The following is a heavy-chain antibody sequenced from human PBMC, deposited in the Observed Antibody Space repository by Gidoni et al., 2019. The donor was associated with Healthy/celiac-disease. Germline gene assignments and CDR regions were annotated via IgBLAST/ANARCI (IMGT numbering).Heavy chain of an antibody. J-gene: IGHJ6*02. Sequence: QVQLLASGGGVVQPGRSLRLSCAASGFTFLTHCLHLVRQAQGKGLDWVEVIGYEGSNKYYADAVKGRFTISRDNSKNTLYLQMNSLRAEDTAVYYCARDLRGGGSSSWSPYYYYGMDVWGQGTTVTVSS. CDR3: ARDLRGGGSSSWSPYYYYGMDV. CDR2: IGYEGSNK. D-gene: IGHD6-13*01. V-gene: IGHV3-33*01. CDR1: GFTFLTHC.